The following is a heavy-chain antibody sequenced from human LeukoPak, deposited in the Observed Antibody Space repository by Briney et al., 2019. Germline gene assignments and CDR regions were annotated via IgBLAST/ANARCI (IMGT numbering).Heavy chain of an antibody. V-gene: IGHV4-4*07. CDR3: ARKPYCSGGSCYPYYFDY. D-gene: IGHD2-15*01. CDR1: GGSISAYY. CDR2: IYTSGRT. Sequence: SETLSLTCIVSGGSISAYYWSWIRQPAGKGLECIGRIYTSGRTNYNPSLKSRVTMSVDTSKNHFSLNLSSVTAADTAVYYCARKPYCSGGSCYPYYFDYWGQGTLVTVSS. J-gene: IGHJ4*02.